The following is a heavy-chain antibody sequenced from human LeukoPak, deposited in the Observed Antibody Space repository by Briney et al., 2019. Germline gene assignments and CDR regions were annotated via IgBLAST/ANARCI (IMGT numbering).Heavy chain of an antibody. V-gene: IGHV1-69*13. CDR2: IIPIFGTA. CDR3: ASHYDSSGIDY. Sequence: GASVKVSCQASGGTFSSYAISWVRQAPGQGLEWMGGIIPIFGTANYAQKFQRRVTITADESTSTAYMELSSLRSEDTAVYYCASHYDSSGIDYWGQGTLVTVSS. J-gene: IGHJ4*02. CDR1: GGTFSSYA. D-gene: IGHD3-22*01.